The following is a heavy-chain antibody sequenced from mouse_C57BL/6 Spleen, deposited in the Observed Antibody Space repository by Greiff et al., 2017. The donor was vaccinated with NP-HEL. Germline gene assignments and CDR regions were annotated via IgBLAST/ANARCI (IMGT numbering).Heavy chain of an antibody. CDR1: GFSLTSYG. Sequence: VKLVESGPGLVQPSQSLSITCTVSGFSLTSYGVHWVRQSPGKGLEWLGVIWSGGSTDYNAAFISRLSISKDNSKSQVFFKMNSLQADDTAIYYCARNTRDYYGSVDYWGQGTTLTVSS. CDR2: IWSGGST. V-gene: IGHV2-2*01. D-gene: IGHD1-1*01. J-gene: IGHJ2*01. CDR3: ARNTRDYYGSVDY.